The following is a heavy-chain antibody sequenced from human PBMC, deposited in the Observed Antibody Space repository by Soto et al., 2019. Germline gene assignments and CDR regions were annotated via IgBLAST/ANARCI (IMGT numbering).Heavy chain of an antibody. CDR1: GFSLITIGVG. Sequence: GPTLVNTTKTLTLTCTFSGFSLITIGVGVGRIRQHPGKALAWVALIYWDDDKRYSPSLTSRLTITKDTSKNQVVLTMTNRDPVDTATYYCAHSHSRSWYNNWFDPWGQGTLVTVSS. V-gene: IGHV2-5*02. CDR2: IYWDDDK. J-gene: IGHJ5*02. CDR3: AHSHSRSWYNNWFDP. D-gene: IGHD6-13*01.